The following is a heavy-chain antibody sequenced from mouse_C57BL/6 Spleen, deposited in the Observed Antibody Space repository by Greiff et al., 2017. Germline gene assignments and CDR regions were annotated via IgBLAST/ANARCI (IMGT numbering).Heavy chain of an antibody. CDR1: GYTFTSYW. CDR3: ARRGFYGNYEGWYFDV. V-gene: IGHV1-64*01. CDR2: IHPNSGST. D-gene: IGHD2-1*01. J-gene: IGHJ1*03. Sequence: QVQLKQPGAELVKPGASVKLSCKASGYTFTSYWMHWVKQRPGQGLEWIGMIHPNSGSTNYNEKFKSKATLTVDKSSSTAYMQLSSLTSEDSAVYYCARRGFYGNYEGWYFDVWGTGTTVTVSS.